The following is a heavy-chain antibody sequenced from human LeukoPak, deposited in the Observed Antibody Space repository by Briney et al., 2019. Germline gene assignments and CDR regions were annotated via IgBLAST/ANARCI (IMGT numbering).Heavy chain of an antibody. CDR1: GFIFSSYG. D-gene: IGHD3-10*01. Sequence: GGSLRLSCAASGFIFSSYGMHWVRQAPGKGLEWVAVIWYDGSNKYYADSVKGRFTISRDNSKNTLYLQMNSLRAEDTAVYYCARELWFGEGTFDYWGQGTLVTVSS. V-gene: IGHV3-33*01. CDR3: ARELWFGEGTFDY. CDR2: IWYDGSNK. J-gene: IGHJ4*02.